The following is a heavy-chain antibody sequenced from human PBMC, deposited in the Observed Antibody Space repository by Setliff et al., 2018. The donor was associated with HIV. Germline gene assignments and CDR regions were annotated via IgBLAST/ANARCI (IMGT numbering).Heavy chain of an antibody. J-gene: IGHJ5*02. CDR3: ARDLGINPQGWFDP. CDR2: ITPTDDIT. Sequence: ASVKVSCKASGFTLISYHMHWVRQAPGRGLEWMTMITPTDDITTYAQNFQGRVTMTRDTSTSTVYMELKRLRSDDTAVYYCARDLGINPQGWFDPWGQGTLVTVSS. V-gene: IGHV1-46*01. D-gene: IGHD3-16*01. CDR1: GFTLISYH.